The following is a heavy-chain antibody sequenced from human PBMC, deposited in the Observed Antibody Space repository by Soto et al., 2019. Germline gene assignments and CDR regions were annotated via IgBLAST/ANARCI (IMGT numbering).Heavy chain of an antibody. CDR2: FTSSSSYI. Sequence: EVQLVESGGGLVKPGGSLRLSCVASGFAFSSYTMNWVRQAPGKGLEWVSSFTSSSSYIYYADSVKGRFTIPRDNAKNSLYLQMNNLRAEDTAVYYCVRENGYYDSSGYFVYYFDSWGQGTLVTVSS. D-gene: IGHD3-22*01. V-gene: IGHV3-21*06. CDR1: GFAFSSYT. J-gene: IGHJ4*02. CDR3: VRENGYYDSSGYFVYYFDS.